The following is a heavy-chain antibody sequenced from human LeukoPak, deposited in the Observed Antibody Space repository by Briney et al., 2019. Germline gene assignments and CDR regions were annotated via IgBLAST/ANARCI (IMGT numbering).Heavy chain of an antibody. V-gene: IGHV4-4*07. J-gene: IGHJ4*02. CDR2: IYGSGST. D-gene: IGHD3-22*01. CDR1: GGSISSYY. CDR3: ARDLGGLYYDSSGTDY. Sequence: PSETLSPTCTVSGGSISSYYWSWIRQAAGKGLEWIGRIYGSGSTNYNPSLWGRVTMSVDTSKKQVSLNLSSVTAADTAVYYCARDLGGLYYDSSGTDYWGQGTLVTVSS.